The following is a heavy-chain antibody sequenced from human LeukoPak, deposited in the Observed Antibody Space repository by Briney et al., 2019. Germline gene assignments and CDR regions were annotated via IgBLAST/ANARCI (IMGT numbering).Heavy chain of an antibody. J-gene: IGHJ4*02. D-gene: IGHD3-22*01. V-gene: IGHV1-2*02. CDR1: GYTFTGYY. Sequence: ASVKVSCTASGYTFTGYYMHWVRQAPGQGLEWMGWFNPDSGGTNYAQKFQGRVTMTRDTSISTAYMELSRLRSDHTAVYYCARVDDRGHYYDSSGPRKLFDYWGQGTLVTVSS. CDR3: ARVDDRGHYYDSSGPRKLFDY. CDR2: FNPDSGGT.